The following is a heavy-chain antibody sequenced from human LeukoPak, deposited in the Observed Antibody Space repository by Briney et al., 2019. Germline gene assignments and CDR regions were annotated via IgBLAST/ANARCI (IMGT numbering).Heavy chain of an antibody. CDR1: GGSFSGYY. CDR3: ARGRRWGYYDILTGGTNWFDP. Sequence: SETLSLTCAVYGGSFSGYYWSWIRQPPGKGLEWIGEINHSGSTNYNPSLKSRVTISVDTSKNQFSLKLSSVTAADTAVYYCARGRRWGYYDILTGGTNWFDPRGQGTLVTVSS. V-gene: IGHV4-34*01. D-gene: IGHD3-9*01. J-gene: IGHJ5*02. CDR2: INHSGST.